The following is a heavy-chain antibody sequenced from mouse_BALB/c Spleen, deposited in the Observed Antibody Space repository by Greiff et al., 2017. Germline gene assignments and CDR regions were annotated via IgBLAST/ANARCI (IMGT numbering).Heavy chain of an antibody. CDR1: GFTFSSYG. CDR2: INSNGGST. Sequence: VQLKESGGGLVQPGGSLKLSCAASGFTFSSYGMSWVRQTPDKRLELVATINSNGGSTYYPDSVKGRFTISRDNAKNTLYLQMSSLKSEDTAMYYCARDGGAYYRYDDGRYYAMDYWGQGTSVTVSS. D-gene: IGHD2-14*01. J-gene: IGHJ4*01. CDR3: ARDGGAYYRYDDGRYYAMDY. V-gene: IGHV5-6-3*01.